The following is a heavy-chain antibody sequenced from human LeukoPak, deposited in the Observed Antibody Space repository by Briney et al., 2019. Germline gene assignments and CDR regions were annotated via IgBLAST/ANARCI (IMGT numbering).Heavy chain of an antibody. D-gene: IGHD3/OR15-3a*01. Sequence: GESLRLSCAASGFTFSSYAMSWVRLAPGKGLEWVSAISGNGGNTYYADSVRGRFAVSRDNSKNTLYLQMNSLRAEDTAVYYCAKGGVGGLGRGGYNWFDPWGQGTLVTVSS. V-gene: IGHV3-23*01. CDR2: ISGNGGNT. CDR3: AKGGVGGLGRGGYNWFDP. J-gene: IGHJ5*02. CDR1: GFTFSSYA.